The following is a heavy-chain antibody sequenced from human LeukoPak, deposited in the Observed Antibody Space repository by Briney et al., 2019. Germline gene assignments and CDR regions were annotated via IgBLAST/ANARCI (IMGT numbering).Heavy chain of an antibody. Sequence: SETLSLTCTVSGGSISSYYWSWIRQPAGKGLEWIERIYTSGSTNYNPSLKSRVTMSVDTSKNQFSLKLSSVTAADTAVYYCARVVTIFGVVTPDNWFDPWGQGTLVTVSS. CDR2: IYTSGST. CDR3: ARVVTIFGVVTPDNWFDP. D-gene: IGHD3-3*01. CDR1: GGSISSYY. J-gene: IGHJ5*02. V-gene: IGHV4-4*07.